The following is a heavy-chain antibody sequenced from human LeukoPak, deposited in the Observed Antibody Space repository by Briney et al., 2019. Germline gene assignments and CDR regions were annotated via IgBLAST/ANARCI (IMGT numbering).Heavy chain of an antibody. Sequence: PSETLSLTCTVSGDSISTYYWSWIRQSPGKGLEWIAYIYYRGTTNYNPSLKSRVTISADTSKTQFSLILSSVTAADTAVYYCVSSSPRYCTGGTCYSSRGFDYWGQGALVTVSS. CDR1: GDSISTYY. D-gene: IGHD2-15*01. CDR2: IYYRGTT. V-gene: IGHV4-59*01. CDR3: VSSSPRYCTGGTCYSSRGFDY. J-gene: IGHJ4*02.